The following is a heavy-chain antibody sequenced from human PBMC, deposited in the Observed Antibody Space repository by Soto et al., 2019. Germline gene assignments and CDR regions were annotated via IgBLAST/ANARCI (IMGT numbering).Heavy chain of an antibody. CDR2: IYYSGST. V-gene: IGHV4-39*01. CDR3: ARWPHCSGGSCYSDAFDI. CDR1: GGSISSSSYY. Sequence: QLQLQESGPGLVKPSETLSLTCTVSGGSISSSSYYWGWIRQPLGKGLEWIGSIYYSGSTYYNPSLKSRVTISVDTSKNQFSLKLSSVTAADTAVYYCARWPHCSGGSCYSDAFDIWGQGTMVTVSS. J-gene: IGHJ3*02. D-gene: IGHD2-15*01.